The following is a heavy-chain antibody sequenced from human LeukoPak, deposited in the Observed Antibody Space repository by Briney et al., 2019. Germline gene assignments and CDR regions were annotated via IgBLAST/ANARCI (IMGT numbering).Heavy chain of an antibody. CDR2: IIPIFGTA. Sequence: GASVNVSCKASGGTFSSYAISWVRQAPGQGLEWMGGIIPIFGTANYAQKFQGRVTITADESTSTAYMELSSLRSEDTAVYYCASDILRTIGPLVSVPHFDYWGQGTLVTVSS. D-gene: IGHD3-9*01. CDR1: GGTFSSYA. V-gene: IGHV1-69*01. J-gene: IGHJ4*02. CDR3: ASDILRTIGPLVSVPHFDY.